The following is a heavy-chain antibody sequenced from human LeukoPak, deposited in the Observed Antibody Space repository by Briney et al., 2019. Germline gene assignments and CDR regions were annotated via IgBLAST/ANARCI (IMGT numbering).Heavy chain of an antibody. Sequence: GGSLRLSCAASGFTFSSYAMSWVRQAPGKGLEWVSAISGSGGSTYYADSVKGRFTTSRDNSKNTLYLQMNSLRAEDTAVYYCAKAGLNYDSSGYYNYFDYWGQGTLVTVSS. CDR3: AKAGLNYDSSGYYNYFDY. J-gene: IGHJ4*02. CDR1: GFTFSSYA. V-gene: IGHV3-23*01. D-gene: IGHD3-22*01. CDR2: ISGSGGST.